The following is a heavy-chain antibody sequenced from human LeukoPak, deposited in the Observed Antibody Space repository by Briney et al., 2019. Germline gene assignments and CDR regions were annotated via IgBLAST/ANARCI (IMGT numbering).Heavy chain of an antibody. CDR1: GFTFDDYA. J-gene: IGHJ5*02. V-gene: IGHV3-43D*03. CDR2: ISWDGGST. CDR3: AKSHDYDSSGYYPT. Sequence: GGSLRLSCAASGFTFDDYAMHWVRQAPGKGLEWVSLISWDGGSTYYADSVKGRFTISRDNSKNSLYLQMNSLRAEDTALYYCAKSHDYDSSGYYPTWGQGTLVTVSS. D-gene: IGHD3-22*01.